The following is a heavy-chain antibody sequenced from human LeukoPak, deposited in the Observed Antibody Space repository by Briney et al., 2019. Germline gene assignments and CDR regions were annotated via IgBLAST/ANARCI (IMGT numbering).Heavy chain of an antibody. J-gene: IGHJ4*02. D-gene: IGHD5-18*01. CDR1: GGTFSSYA. CDR2: ISAYNDNT. CDR3: AREGDTAMAYFDY. V-gene: IGHV1-18*01. Sequence: ASVKVSCKASGGTFSSYAISWVRQAPGQGLEWMGRISAYNDNTNFAQKFQGRVTMTTDTSTSTAYMELRSLRSDDTAVYFCAREGDTAMAYFDYWGQGTLVTVSS.